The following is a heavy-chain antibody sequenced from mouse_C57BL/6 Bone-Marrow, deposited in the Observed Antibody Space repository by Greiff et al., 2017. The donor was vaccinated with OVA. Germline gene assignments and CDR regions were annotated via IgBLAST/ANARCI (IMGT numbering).Heavy chain of an antibody. V-gene: IGHV1-55*01. J-gene: IGHJ1*03. CDR3: AREDGYKLHV. D-gene: IGHD2-3*01. CDR2: IYPGSGST. Sequence: VQLQQPGAELVKPGASVKMSCKASGYTFTSYWITWVKQRPGQGLEWIGDIYPGSGSTNYNEKFKSKATLTVDTSSSTAYMQLSSLTSEDAAVYYCAREDGYKLHVWGTGTTVTVSS. CDR1: GYTFTSYW.